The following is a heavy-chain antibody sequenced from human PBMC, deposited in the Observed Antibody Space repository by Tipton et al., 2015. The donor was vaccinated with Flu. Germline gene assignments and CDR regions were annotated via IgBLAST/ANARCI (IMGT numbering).Heavy chain of an antibody. Sequence: VQLVQSGAEVKKPGESLRISCKASGYSFTSHWIGWVRQMPGKGLEWMGNIYPGDSDTRYNPSFQGQVIISADKSITTAYLQWSSLKASDIPMYYCARRAFSGSYSNFVFWGRGTLVTVSS. V-gene: IGHV5-51*01. CDR2: IYPGDSDT. J-gene: IGHJ4*02. D-gene: IGHD1-26*01. CDR3: ARRAFSGSYSNFVF. CDR1: GYSFTSHW.